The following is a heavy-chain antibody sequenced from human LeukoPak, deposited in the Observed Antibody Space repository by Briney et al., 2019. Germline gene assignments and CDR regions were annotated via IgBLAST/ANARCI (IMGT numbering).Heavy chain of an antibody. Sequence: GGSLRLSCAASGFTFSSYAMHWVRQAPGKGLEYVSAISSNGGSTYYANSVKGRFTISRDNSKNTLYLQMGSLRAEDTAVYYCAKAGQQLGIYFDYWGQGTLVTVSS. CDR3: AKAGQQLGIYFDY. V-gene: IGHV3-64*01. D-gene: IGHD6-13*01. J-gene: IGHJ4*02. CDR1: GFTFSSYA. CDR2: ISSNGGST.